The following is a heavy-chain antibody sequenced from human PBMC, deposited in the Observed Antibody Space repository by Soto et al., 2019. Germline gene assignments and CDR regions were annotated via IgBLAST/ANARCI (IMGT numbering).Heavy chain of an antibody. CDR3: TAWGLGNYFGAA. J-gene: IGHJ4*02. CDR2: SKNKADSYTT. V-gene: IGHV3-72*01. CDR1: GFTFSAHY. Sequence: EVELVESGGGLVQPGGSLRLACAASGFTFSAHYMDWVRQAPGKGLEWVGRSKNKADSYTTEYAASVKGRFTISRDASKNSLFLQMSRLKTEDTAVYYGTAWGLGNYFGAAWGQGILVTVSS. D-gene: IGHD3-10*01.